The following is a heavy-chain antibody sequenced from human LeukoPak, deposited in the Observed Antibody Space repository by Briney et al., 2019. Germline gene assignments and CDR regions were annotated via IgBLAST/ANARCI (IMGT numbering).Heavy chain of an antibody. Sequence: GGSLRLSCAASGFTFSSYEMNLVLKAPGKGLKWVSYISTSGSTKYYADSWKGGFTISRDNAKNSLYLQMNSLRAEDPAVSNRARDRDPGYNDSSGYRRVNAFDIWGQGTMVTVSS. J-gene: IGHJ3*02. CDR2: ISTSGSTK. D-gene: IGHD3-22*01. CDR3: ARDRDPGYNDSSGYRRVNAFDI. CDR1: GFTFSSYE. V-gene: IGHV3-48*03.